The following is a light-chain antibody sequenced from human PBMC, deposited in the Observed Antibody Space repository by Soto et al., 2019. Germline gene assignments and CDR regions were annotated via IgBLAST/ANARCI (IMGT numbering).Light chain of an antibody. CDR1: QSVSSNY. Sequence: EIVLTQSPGTLSLSPGERATLSCRASQSVSSNYLAWYQKRPGRAPRLLIYGASSRDTGIPDRFSGSGSGTDFTLTISRLEPEDFAVYYCQQYGSSPPWTFGQGTEVEIK. V-gene: IGKV3-20*01. CDR2: GAS. CDR3: QQYGSSPPWT. J-gene: IGKJ1*01.